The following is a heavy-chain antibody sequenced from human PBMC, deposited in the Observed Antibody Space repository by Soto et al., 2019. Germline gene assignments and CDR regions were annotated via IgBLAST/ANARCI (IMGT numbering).Heavy chain of an antibody. CDR3: ARDLGTTIAGPPRRETYGGLDP. Sequence: QVQLVQSGAEVKKPGSSVKVSCKASGGTFTYYGISWVRQAPGQGLEWMGGIIPIIGPATYAQKFQGRLTITAGQTKSTAYMEVSRLGSEDTALYYCARDLGTTIAGPPRRETYGGLDPWGQGTLVTVSS. CDR2: IIPIIGPA. J-gene: IGHJ5*02. V-gene: IGHV1-69*01. D-gene: IGHD3-22*01. CDR1: GGTFTYYG.